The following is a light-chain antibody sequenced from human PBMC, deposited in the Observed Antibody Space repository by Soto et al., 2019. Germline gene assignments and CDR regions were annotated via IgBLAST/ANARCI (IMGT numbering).Light chain of an antibody. Sequence: DIVMTQSPDSLAVSLGERATINCKSSQSVLDSSNNKNYLVLYQQKPGQPPKLLIYWASTREAVVPDRFSGSGSGTEFTLTISSLQAEDVAVYFCQQYYTTPPYTFGQGTKLEIK. V-gene: IGKV4-1*01. CDR1: QSVLDSSNNKNY. CDR3: QQYYTTPPYT. CDR2: WAS. J-gene: IGKJ2*01.